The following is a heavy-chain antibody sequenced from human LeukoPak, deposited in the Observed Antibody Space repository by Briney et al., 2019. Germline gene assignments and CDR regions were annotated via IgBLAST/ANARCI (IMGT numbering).Heavy chain of an antibody. CDR3: ARMAGAAAGSSPYFDY. CDR1: GGSISSSNW. D-gene: IGHD6-13*01. V-gene: IGHV4-4*02. J-gene: IGHJ4*02. Sequence: SGTLSLTCAVSGGSISSSNWWSWVRQPPGKGLEWIGEIYHSGSTNYNPSLKSRVTISVDKSKNQFSLKLSSVTAADTAVYYCARMAGAAAGSSPYFDYWGQGTLVTVSS. CDR2: IYHSGST.